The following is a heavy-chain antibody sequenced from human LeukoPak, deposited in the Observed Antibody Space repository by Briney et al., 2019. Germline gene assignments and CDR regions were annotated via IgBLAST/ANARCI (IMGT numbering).Heavy chain of an antibody. J-gene: IGHJ3*02. CDR1: GFIFHDYA. Sequence: GGSLRLSCAVSGFIFHDYAMHWVRQAPGKGLEWVAVISYDGSNKYYADSVKGRFTISRDNSKNTLYLQMDSLRAEDTAVYYCAKGVWVVRGVIGDAFDIWGQGTMVTVSS. CDR3: AKGVWVVRGVIGDAFDI. V-gene: IGHV3-30*18. D-gene: IGHD3-10*01. CDR2: ISYDGSNK.